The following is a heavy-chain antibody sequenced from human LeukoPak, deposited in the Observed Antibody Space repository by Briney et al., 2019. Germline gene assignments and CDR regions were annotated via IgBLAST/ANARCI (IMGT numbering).Heavy chain of an antibody. J-gene: IGHJ4*02. D-gene: IGHD4-11*01. CDR3: ASLGSFVTTQGGLDY. CDR2: ISGSGGST. Sequence: PGGSLRLSCAASGFTFSDYYMSWIRQAPGKGLEWVSAISGSGGSTYYADSVKGRFTVSRDNSKNTLYLQMNSLRAEDTAVYYCASLGSFVTTQGGLDYWGQGTLVTVSS. V-gene: IGHV3-23*01. CDR1: GFTFSDYY.